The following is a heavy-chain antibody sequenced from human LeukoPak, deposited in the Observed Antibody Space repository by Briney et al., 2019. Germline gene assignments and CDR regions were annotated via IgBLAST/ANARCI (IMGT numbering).Heavy chain of an antibody. Sequence: GGSLRLSCAASGFTVSSNYMSWVRQAPGKGLEWVSVIYSGGSTYYADSVKGRFTISRDNSKNTPYLQMNSLRAEDTAVYYCAREGGTVTPYYYYYMDVWGKGTTVTVSS. CDR2: IYSGGST. D-gene: IGHD4-11*01. J-gene: IGHJ6*03. CDR3: AREGGTVTPYYYYYMDV. V-gene: IGHV3-53*01. CDR1: GFTVSSNY.